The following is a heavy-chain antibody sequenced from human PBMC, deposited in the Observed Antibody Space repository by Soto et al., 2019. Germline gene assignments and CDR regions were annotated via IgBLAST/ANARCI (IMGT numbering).Heavy chain of an antibody. Sequence: TSETLSLTCTVSAGSINDHDYFWNWIRQAPGKGMEWIGCIYYRGGTHYNPSLESRVTISIDTSRNQFSLNLTSVTAADTAVYFCARDRVPSYSYGLDVWGQGTTVT. CDR1: AGSINDHDYF. CDR3: ARDRVPSYSYGLDV. V-gene: IGHV4-30-4*01. D-gene: IGHD2-21*01. CDR2: IYYRGGT. J-gene: IGHJ6*02.